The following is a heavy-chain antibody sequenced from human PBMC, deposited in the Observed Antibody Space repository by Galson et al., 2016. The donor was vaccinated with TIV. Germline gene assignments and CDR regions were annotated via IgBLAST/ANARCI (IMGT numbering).Heavy chain of an antibody. Sequence: SLRLSCAASGFTFDTYSMNWVRQAPGKGLQWVSYISRTSDTIYYADSVKGRFTISRDNAKGSLYRQMNSLRAEDTAMYYCARVDPLLDCSGGTCQYYYYGMDIWGQGTTVTVS. D-gene: IGHD2-15*01. CDR3: ARVDPLLDCSGGTCQYYYYGMDI. J-gene: IGHJ6*02. CDR1: GFTFDTYS. V-gene: IGHV3-48*01. CDR2: ISRTSDTI.